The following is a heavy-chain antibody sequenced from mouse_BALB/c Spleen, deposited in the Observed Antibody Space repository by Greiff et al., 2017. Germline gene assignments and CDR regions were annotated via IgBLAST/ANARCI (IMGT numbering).Heavy chain of an antibody. Sequence: EVQLQQSGAELVKPGASVKLSCTASGFNIKDTYMHWVKQRPEQGLEWIGRIDPANGNTKYDPKFQGKATITADTSSNTAYLQLSSLTSEDTAVYYCAGGDWYFDGWGEGTTVTVSS. J-gene: IGHJ1*01. CDR2: IDPANGNT. V-gene: IGHV14-3*02. CDR3: AGGDWYFDG. CDR1: GFNIKDTY.